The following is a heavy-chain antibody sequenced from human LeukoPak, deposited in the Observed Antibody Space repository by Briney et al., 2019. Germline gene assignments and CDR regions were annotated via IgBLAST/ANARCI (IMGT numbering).Heavy chain of an antibody. CDR2: INQDASEK. Sequence: GGSLRLSCVASGFSFSRYWMSWVRQAPGKGLEWVANINQDASEKYYVDSVKGRFTISRDNSKKSVYLQMSSLRAEDTAVYYCARGRHDITMIVVVMTSVSYYLDVWGKGTTVTVS. J-gene: IGHJ6*03. CDR3: ARGRHDITMIVVVMTSVSYYLDV. V-gene: IGHV3-7*01. CDR1: GFSFSRYW. D-gene: IGHD3-22*01.